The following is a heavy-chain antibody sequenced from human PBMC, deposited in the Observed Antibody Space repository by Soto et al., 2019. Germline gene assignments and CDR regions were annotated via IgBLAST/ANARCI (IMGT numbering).Heavy chain of an antibody. D-gene: IGHD1-26*01. V-gene: IGHV1-18*01. CDR3: ARDLEGPFGRRFDP. J-gene: IGHJ5*02. Sequence: ASVKVSCKASGYTFTSYGISWVRQAPGQGLEWMGWISAYNGNTNYAQKLQGRVTMTTDTFTSTAYMELRSLRSDDTFVYYCARDLEGPFGRRFDPWGQGTLVTVSS. CDR1: GYTFTSYG. CDR2: ISAYNGNT.